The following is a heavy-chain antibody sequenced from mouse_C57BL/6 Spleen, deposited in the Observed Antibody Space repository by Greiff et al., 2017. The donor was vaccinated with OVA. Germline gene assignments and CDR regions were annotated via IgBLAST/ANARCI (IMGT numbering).Heavy chain of an antibody. V-gene: IGHV1-69*01. Sequence: QVQLQQPGAELVMPGASVKLSCKASGYTFTSYWMHWVKQRPGQGLAWIGEIDPSDSYTNYNQKFKGKSTLTVDKSSSTAYMQLSSLTSEDSAVYYCARVYGSTGDYFDYWGQGTTLTVSS. J-gene: IGHJ2*01. CDR1: GYTFTSYW. CDR3: ARVYGSTGDYFDY. D-gene: IGHD1-1*01. CDR2: IDPSDSYT.